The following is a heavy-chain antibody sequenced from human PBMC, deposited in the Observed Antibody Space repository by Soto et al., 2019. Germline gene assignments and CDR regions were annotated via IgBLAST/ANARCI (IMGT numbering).Heavy chain of an antibody. J-gene: IGHJ5*02. CDR3: AREEGGGYDHRWFDP. D-gene: IGHD5-12*01. Sequence: QVQLQESGPGLVKPSQTLSLTCTVSGGSISSGGLYWSWIRQHPGKGLEWIGYIFYSGSTYYNPSLKSRVIISVDTSKNQVSLKLSSVTAADTAVYYCAREEGGGYDHRWFDPWGQGTLVTVSS. V-gene: IGHV4-31*03. CDR2: IFYSGST. CDR1: GGSISSGGLY.